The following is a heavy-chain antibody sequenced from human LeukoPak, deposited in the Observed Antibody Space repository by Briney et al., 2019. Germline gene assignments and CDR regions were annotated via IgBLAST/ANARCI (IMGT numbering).Heavy chain of an antibody. CDR1: GFTVSSNY. Sequence: GSLRLSCAASGFTVSSNYMSWVRQAPGRGLEWVSVIYSGGSTYYADSVKGRFTISRDNSKNTLYLQMNSLRAEDTAVYYCAAPPAALYSGSYDARYFQHWGQGTLVTVSS. J-gene: IGHJ1*01. V-gene: IGHV3-53*01. CDR2: IYSGGST. D-gene: IGHD1-26*01. CDR3: AAPPAALYSGSYDARYFQH.